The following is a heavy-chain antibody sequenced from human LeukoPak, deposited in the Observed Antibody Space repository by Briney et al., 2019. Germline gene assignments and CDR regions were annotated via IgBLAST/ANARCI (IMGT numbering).Heavy chain of an antibody. Sequence: PGGSLRLSCAASGFTFSSYAMIWVRQAPGKGLEWVSYISSTGTSIYYADSVKGRFTISRGNAKNSLYLQMNSLRAEDTAVYYCARDDGDNAYDYWGQGTLVTVSS. V-gene: IGHV3-48*01. D-gene: IGHD4-17*01. CDR1: GFTFSSYA. CDR3: ARDDGDNAYDY. CDR2: ISSTGTSI. J-gene: IGHJ4*02.